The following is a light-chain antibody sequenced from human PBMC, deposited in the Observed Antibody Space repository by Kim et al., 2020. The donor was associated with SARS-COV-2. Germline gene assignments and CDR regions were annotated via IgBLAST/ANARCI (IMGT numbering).Light chain of an antibody. V-gene: IGLV1-40*01. Sequence: QSVLTQPPSVSGAPGQRVTISCTGSSSNIGAGNDAHWYQQVPGRAPKLLIFADTRRPSGVPDRLSGSKSGSSASLVITGLQAEDEADYYCQAFDNRLSGWVFGGGTQLTVL. CDR2: ADT. CDR3: QAFDNRLSGWV. CDR1: SSNIGAGND. J-gene: IGLJ3*02.